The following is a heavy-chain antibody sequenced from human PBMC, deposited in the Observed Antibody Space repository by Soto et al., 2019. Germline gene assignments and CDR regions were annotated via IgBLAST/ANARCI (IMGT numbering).Heavy chain of an antibody. CDR3: ARARERIAVELSRN. J-gene: IGHJ4*02. Sequence: QVQLVQSGAEVKKPGASVKVSCKASGYTFTGYYMHWVRQAPGQGLEWMGWINPNSGGTNYAQTFQGRVTMTRDTSISTAYMELSRLRSDDTAVYYCARARERIAVELSRNWGQGTLVTVSS. CDR1: GYTFTGYY. D-gene: IGHD6-19*01. CDR2: INPNSGGT. V-gene: IGHV1-2*02.